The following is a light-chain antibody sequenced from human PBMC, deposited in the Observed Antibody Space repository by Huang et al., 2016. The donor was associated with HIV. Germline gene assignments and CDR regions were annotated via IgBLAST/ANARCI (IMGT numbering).Light chain of an antibody. CDR2: GVS. J-gene: IGKJ2*02. CDR1: QSLLHSDGNTY. CDR3: MQSLHLRT. Sequence: IVMTQTPLSLSVTPGQPATVSCRSNQSLLHSDGNTYLYWFLQRPCQSPQLLIYGVSSRFAGVPDRFSGSGSGTDFTLKISRVEAGDVGIYYCMQSLHLRTFGQGTKLEIK. V-gene: IGKV2-29*03.